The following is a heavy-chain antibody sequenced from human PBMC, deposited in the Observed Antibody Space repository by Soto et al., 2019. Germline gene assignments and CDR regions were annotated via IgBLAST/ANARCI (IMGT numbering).Heavy chain of an antibody. CDR1: GCTFSSYS. D-gene: IGHD1-1*01. J-gene: IGHJ4*02. CDR3: AREGGTGTRTVY. CDR2: ISSSSSTI. Sequence: PGGCLRRSCAASGCTFSSYSMNWVRQAPGKGLEWVSYISSSSSTISYADSVKGRFTISRDNVKNSLYLQRNSLRDEDTAVYYCAREGGTGTRTVYWGRLPMVTVCS. V-gene: IGHV3-48*02.